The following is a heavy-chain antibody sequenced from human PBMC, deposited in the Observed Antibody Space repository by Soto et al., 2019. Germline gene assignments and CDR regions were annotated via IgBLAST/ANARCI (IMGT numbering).Heavy chain of an antibody. CDR3: AKVVGRSAYYYGSGSHFFDY. CDR1: GFTFSSYA. J-gene: IGHJ4*02. D-gene: IGHD3-10*01. V-gene: IGHV3-23*01. Sequence: GGSLRLSCAASGFTFSSYAMSWVRQAPGKGLEWVSAISGSGGSTYYADSVKGRFTISRDNSKNTLYLQMNSLRAEGTAVYYCAKVVGRSAYYYGSGSHFFDYWGQGTLVTVSS. CDR2: ISGSGGST.